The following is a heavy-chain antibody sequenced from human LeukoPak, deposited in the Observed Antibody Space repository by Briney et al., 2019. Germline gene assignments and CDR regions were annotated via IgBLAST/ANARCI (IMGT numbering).Heavy chain of an antibody. CDR1: GFTLRGYW. V-gene: IGHV3-33*07. D-gene: IGHD3-10*02. J-gene: IGHJ4*02. CDR2: IWYDGSDK. CDR3: ARDLFGGEAFDY. Sequence: PGGSLRLSCEASGFTLRGYWMSWVRQAPGKGLEWVAVIWYDGSDKYYADSVQGRFTISRDNSKNTLYVQMNSLRAEDTAVYYCARDLFGGEAFDYWGQGTLVIVSS.